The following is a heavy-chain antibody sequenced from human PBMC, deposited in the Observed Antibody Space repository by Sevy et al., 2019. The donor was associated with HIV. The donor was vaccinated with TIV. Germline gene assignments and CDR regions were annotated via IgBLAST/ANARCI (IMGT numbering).Heavy chain of an antibody. CDR3: ARDQHDYAGNLRTGWFDP. J-gene: IGHJ5*02. D-gene: IGHD4-17*01. CDR2: ISYDGSND. V-gene: IGHV3-30-3*01. CDR1: GFTFSAFS. Sequence: GGSLRLSCAASGFTFSAFSMHWVRQAPGKGLEWVATISYDGSNDDYADSVKGRFTISRDNSKSSLYLQMNSLRAEDTAVYYCARDQHDYAGNLRTGWFDPWGQGTLVTVSS.